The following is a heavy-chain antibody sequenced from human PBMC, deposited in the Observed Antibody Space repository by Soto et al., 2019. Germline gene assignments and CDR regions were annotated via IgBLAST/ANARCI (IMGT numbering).Heavy chain of an antibody. Sequence: SVKVSCKASGGTFSSYTINWVRQAPGQGLEWLGRIIPILGIANYAQKFQGRVTITADKSTSTAYMELSSLRSEDTAVYYCARSGEAYYYDSSGYYSGYWGQGTQVTVSS. D-gene: IGHD3-22*01. V-gene: IGHV1-69*02. CDR1: GGTFSSYT. J-gene: IGHJ4*02. CDR3: ARSGEAYYYDSSGYYSGY. CDR2: IIPILGIA.